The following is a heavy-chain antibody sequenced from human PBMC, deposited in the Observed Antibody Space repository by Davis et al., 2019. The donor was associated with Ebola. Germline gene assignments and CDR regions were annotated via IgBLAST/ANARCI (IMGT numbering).Heavy chain of an antibody. Sequence: MPSETLSFTCAVSGGSISSGGYSWSWIRQPPGKGLEWIGYIYHSGSTYYNPSLKSRVTISVDTSKNQFSLKLSSVTAADTAVYYCARHGGLRDWFDPWGQGTLVTVSS. J-gene: IGHJ5*02. CDR3: ARHGGLRDWFDP. CDR2: IYHSGST. CDR1: GGSISSGGYS. D-gene: IGHD3-10*01. V-gene: IGHV4-30-2*03.